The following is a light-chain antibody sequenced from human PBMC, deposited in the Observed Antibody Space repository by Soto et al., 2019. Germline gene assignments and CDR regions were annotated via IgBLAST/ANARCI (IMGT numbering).Light chain of an antibody. V-gene: IGLV1-44*01. CDR2: SSN. CDR3: AAWDDSLNGHV. J-gene: IGLJ1*01. Sequence: QSALTQAPSVSETPGQRVTISCSGGSSNIGRNSVSWYQQFPGTAPKLLIQSSNERPSGVPDRFSGSKSGTSASLAISGLQSQDEADYYCAAWDDSLNGHVFGTGTNVTVL. CDR1: SSNIGRNS.